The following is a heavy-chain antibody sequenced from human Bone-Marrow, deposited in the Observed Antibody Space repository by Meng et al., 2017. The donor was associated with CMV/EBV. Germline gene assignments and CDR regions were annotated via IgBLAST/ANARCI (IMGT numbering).Heavy chain of an antibody. Sequence: SGGSISSSSYYWGWIRQPPGKGLEWIGSIYYSGSTYYNPSLKSRVTISVDTSKNQFSLKLSSVTAADTAVYYCARHRRSSWYFGYFDYWGQGTLVTVSS. J-gene: IGHJ4*02. D-gene: IGHD6-13*01. V-gene: IGHV4-39*01. CDR2: IYYSGST. CDR1: GGSISSSSYY. CDR3: ARHRRSSWYFGYFDY.